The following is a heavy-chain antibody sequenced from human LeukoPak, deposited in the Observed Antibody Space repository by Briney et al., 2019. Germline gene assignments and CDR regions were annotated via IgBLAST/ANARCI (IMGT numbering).Heavy chain of an antibody. Sequence: SETLSLTCTVSGGSINSYYWNWIRQPPGKGLEWIGNIYYSGSTNYNPSLNSRVTISVDTSKNHFSLKLSSVTAADTAVYYCARGHCSGGSCPFDYWGQGALVTVSS. V-gene: IGHV4-59*01. J-gene: IGHJ4*02. CDR1: GGSINSYY. CDR3: ARGHCSGGSCPFDY. CDR2: IYYSGST. D-gene: IGHD2-15*01.